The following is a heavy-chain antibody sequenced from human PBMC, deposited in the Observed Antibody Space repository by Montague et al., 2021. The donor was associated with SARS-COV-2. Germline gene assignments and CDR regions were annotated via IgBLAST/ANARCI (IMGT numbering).Heavy chain of an antibody. J-gene: IGHJ4*02. CDR1: GGSINSSSYY. CDR2: IYYSGST. CDR3: ASEWIYDSGSYYNPFLVIGY. D-gene: IGHD3-10*01. V-gene: IGHV4-39*01. Sequence: SETLSLTCTVSGGSINSSSYYWGWIRQPPGQGLEWIGSIYYSGSTYYNPSLKSRVTISVDTSKNQFSLKLSSVTAADTAVYDCASEWIYDSGSYYNPFLVIGYWGQGTLVTVSS.